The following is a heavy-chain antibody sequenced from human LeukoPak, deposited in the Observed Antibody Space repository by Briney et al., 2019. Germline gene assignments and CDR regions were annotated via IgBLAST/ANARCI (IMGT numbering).Heavy chain of an antibody. J-gene: IGHJ4*02. Sequence: SETLSLTCTVSGGSISSSSYYWGWIRQPPGKGLEWIGGIYYSGSTYYNPALKSRFTISVDTSKNQFSLKLSSVTAADTAVYYCASPSPSYGPYYFDYWGQGTLVTVSS. CDR2: IYYSGST. CDR3: ASPSPSYGPYYFDY. V-gene: IGHV4-39*01. D-gene: IGHD5-18*01. CDR1: GGSISSSSYY.